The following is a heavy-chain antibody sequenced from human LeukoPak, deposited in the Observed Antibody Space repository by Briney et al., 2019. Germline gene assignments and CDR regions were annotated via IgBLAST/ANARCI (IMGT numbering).Heavy chain of an antibody. CDR3: AKDPIRWLQQLYFDY. D-gene: IGHD5-24*01. J-gene: IGHJ4*02. CDR2: ISGSGGST. V-gene: IGHV3-23*01. Sequence: GGSLRLSCAASGFTFSSYAMSWVRQAPGKGLEWVSAISGSGGSTYYADSVKGRFTISRDNSKNTLYLQMNSLRAEDTAVYYCAKDPIRWLQQLYFDYWGQGTLVTVSS. CDR1: GFTFSSYA.